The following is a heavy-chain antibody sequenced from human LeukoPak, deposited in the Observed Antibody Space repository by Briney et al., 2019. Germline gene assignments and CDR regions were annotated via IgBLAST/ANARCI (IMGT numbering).Heavy chain of an antibody. CDR1: GFTFGDYA. CDR2: IRSKAYGGTT. CDR3: TRYVTTPNWNYQDWFDP. V-gene: IGHV3-49*03. D-gene: IGHD1-7*01. Sequence: GGSLRLSCTASGFTFGDYAMSWFRQAPGKGLEWVGFIRSKAYGGTTEYAVSVKGRFTISRDDSKSIAYLQMNSLKTEDTAVYYCTRYVTTPNWNYQDWFDPWGQGTLVTVSS. J-gene: IGHJ5*02.